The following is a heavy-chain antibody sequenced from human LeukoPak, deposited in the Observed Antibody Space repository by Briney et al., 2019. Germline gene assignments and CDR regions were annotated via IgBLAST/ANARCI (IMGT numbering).Heavy chain of an antibody. CDR2: ISSSSSYI. J-gene: IGHJ4*02. D-gene: IGHD1-1*01. V-gene: IGHV3-21*01. CDR1: GFTFSSYS. Sequence: GGSLRLSCAASGFTFSSYSMNWVRQAPGKGLEWVSSISSSSSYIYYADSVKGRFTISRDNAKNSLYLQLNSLRADDTAVYYCARLTGTTGFAYWGQGTLVTVSS. CDR3: ARLTGTTGFAY.